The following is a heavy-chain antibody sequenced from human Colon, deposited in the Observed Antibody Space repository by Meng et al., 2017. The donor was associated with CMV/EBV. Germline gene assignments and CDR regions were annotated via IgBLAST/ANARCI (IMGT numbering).Heavy chain of an antibody. Sequence: GSLRLSCTVSGDSMSGSRYYWGWIRQPPGKGLEWIGSVYYGGSYSSNPSLRSRLTMSVDTSKNQFSLELYSVTAADTALYFCARGSRAHYYYGMDVWGQGTTVTVSS. CDR1: GDSMSGSRYY. CDR2: VYYGGSY. V-gene: IGHV4-39*07. J-gene: IGHJ6*02. CDR3: ARGSRAHYYYGMDV.